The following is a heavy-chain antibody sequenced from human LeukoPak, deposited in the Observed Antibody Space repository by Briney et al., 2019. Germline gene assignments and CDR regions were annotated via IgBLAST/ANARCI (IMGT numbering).Heavy chain of an antibody. V-gene: IGHV4-34*01. D-gene: IGHD5-12*01. J-gene: IGHJ4*02. CDR1: GGSFSGYY. CDR3: ATLPDGYNFNY. Sequence: PETLSLTCAVYGGSFSGYYWSWIRQPPGKGLEWIGEINHSGSTNYNPSLKSRVTISVDTSKNQFSLKLSSVTAADTAVYYCATLPDGYNFNYWGQGTLVTVSS. CDR2: INHSGST.